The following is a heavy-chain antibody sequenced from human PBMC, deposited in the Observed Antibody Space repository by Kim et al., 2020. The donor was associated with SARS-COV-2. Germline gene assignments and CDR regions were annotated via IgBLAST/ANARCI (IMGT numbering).Heavy chain of an antibody. J-gene: IGHJ4*02. D-gene: IGHD3-3*01. Sequence: GGSLRLSCAASGFTFDDYAMHWVRQAPGKGLEWVSGISWNSGSIGYADSVKGRFTISRDNAKNSLYLQMNSLRAEDTALYYCAKPLRPRYYDFWSGPPGYWGQGTLVTVSS. CDR3: AKPLRPRYYDFWSGPPGY. CDR2: ISWNSGSI. V-gene: IGHV3-9*01. CDR1: GFTFDDYA.